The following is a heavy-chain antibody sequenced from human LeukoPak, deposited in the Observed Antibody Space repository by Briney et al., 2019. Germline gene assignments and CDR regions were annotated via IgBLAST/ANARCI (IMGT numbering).Heavy chain of an antibody. J-gene: IGHJ6*02. CDR1: GLTFSSSS. D-gene: IGHD6-13*01. CDR2: IGGSGGST. V-gene: IGHV3-23*01. CDR3: ARGRRYSSSWYWYYYGMDV. Sequence: GGSLRLSCAASGLTFSSSSMSWVRQVPGKGLEWVSGIGGSGGSTYYAESVKGRFTISRDNSKSTMYLQMNSLRAEDTAVYYCARGRRYSSSWYWYYYGMDVWGQGTTVTVSS.